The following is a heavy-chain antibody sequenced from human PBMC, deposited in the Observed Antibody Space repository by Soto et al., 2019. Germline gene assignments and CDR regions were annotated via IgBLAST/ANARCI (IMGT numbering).Heavy chain of an antibody. CDR1: GGSISSSSYY. D-gene: IGHD3-10*01. CDR3: ARLRSGSRPNFDY. J-gene: IGHJ4*02. V-gene: IGHV4-39*01. Sequence: PSETLSLTCTVSGGSISSSSYYWGWIRQPPGKGLEWIGSIYYSGSTYYNLSLKSRVTISVDTSKNQFSLKLSSVTAADTAVYYCARLRSGSRPNFDYWGQGTLVTVSS. CDR2: IYYSGST.